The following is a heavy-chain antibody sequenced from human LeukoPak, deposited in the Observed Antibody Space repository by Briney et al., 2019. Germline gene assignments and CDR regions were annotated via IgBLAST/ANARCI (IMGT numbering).Heavy chain of an antibody. Sequence: ASVKVSCKVSGYPLNELSMHWVRQAPGKGLEWMGGFHREDGDKIYAQNFQGRFTLTKDTSTDTAYMELSTLRSEDTAVYYCATAGLMGPTYFGLFVWGQGTTVTVSS. CDR3: ATAGLMGPTYFGLFV. J-gene: IGHJ6*02. D-gene: IGHD2-8*01. CDR2: FHREDGDK. CDR1: GYPLNELS. V-gene: IGHV1-24*01.